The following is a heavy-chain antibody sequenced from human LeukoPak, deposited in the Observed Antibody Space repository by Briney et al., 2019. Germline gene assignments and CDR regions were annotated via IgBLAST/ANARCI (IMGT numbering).Heavy chain of an antibody. D-gene: IGHD4-17*01. CDR3: AKDFGDGDYVSTSFDY. CDR1: GFTFDDYA. J-gene: IGHJ4*02. V-gene: IGHV3-9*01. CDR2: ISWNSGSI. Sequence: GGSLRLSCAASGFTFDDYAMHWVRQAPGKGLEWVSGISWNSGSIGYADSVKGRFTISRDNAKNSLYLQMKSLRAEDTALYYCAKDFGDGDYVSTSFDYWGQGTLVTVSS.